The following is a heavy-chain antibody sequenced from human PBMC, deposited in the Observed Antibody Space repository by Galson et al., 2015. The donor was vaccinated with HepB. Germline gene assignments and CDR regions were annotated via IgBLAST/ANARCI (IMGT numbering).Heavy chain of an antibody. V-gene: IGHV6-1*01. Sequence: CAISGDSVSSNYAAWSWIRQSPSRGLEWLGRTYYRSKWYNDYAVSVKSRITIHPDTSKNRFSLQLNFVTPEDTAVYYCARIGYYYMDVWGKGTTVTVSS. CDR3: ARIGYYYMDV. J-gene: IGHJ6*03. D-gene: IGHD3-16*01. CDR1: GDSVSSNYAA. CDR2: TYYRSKWYN.